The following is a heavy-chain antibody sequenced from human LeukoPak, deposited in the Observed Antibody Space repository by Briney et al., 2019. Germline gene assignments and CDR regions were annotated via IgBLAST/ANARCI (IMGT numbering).Heavy chain of an antibody. J-gene: IGHJ4*02. D-gene: IGHD6-19*01. CDR1: GFTFSSYS. V-gene: IGHV3-21*04. Sequence: GGSLRLSCAASGFTFSSYSMNWVRQAPGKGLEWVSSISSSSSYIYYADSVKGRFTISRDNAKNTLYLQMNSLRAEDTAVYYCAKDESIAVAGTPVYWGQGTLVTVSS. CDR3: AKDESIAVAGTPVY. CDR2: ISSSSSYI.